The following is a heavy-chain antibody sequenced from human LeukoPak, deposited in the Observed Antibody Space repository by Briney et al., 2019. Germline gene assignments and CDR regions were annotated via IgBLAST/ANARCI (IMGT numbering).Heavy chain of an antibody. CDR1: GFTFSSYN. V-gene: IGHV3-23*01. CDR3: AKWRYSSSWYYFDY. J-gene: IGHJ4*02. CDR2: ISGSGGST. D-gene: IGHD6-13*01. Sequence: PGGSLRVSCAASGFTFSSYNMSWVRQAPGRGLEWVSAISGSGGSTYYADSVKGRFTISRDNSKNTLYLQMNSLRAEDAAVYYCAKWRYSSSWYYFDYWGQGTLVTVSS.